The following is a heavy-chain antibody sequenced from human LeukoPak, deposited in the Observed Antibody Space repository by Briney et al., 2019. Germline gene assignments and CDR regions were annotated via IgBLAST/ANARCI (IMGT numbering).Heavy chain of an antibody. Sequence: SETLSLTCTVSGVSISSGDYYWSWIRQPPGKGLECIGYIYYSGSTYYNPSLKSRVTISVDTSKNQFSLKLTSVTAADTAVYYCARWVGGYSYGYDYWGQGTLATVSS. CDR1: GVSISSGDYY. D-gene: IGHD5-18*01. CDR3: ARWVGGYSYGYDY. J-gene: IGHJ4*02. CDR2: IYYSGST. V-gene: IGHV4-30-4*01.